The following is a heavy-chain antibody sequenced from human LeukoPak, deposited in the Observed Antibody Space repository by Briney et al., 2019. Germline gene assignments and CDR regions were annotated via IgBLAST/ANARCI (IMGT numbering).Heavy chain of an antibody. V-gene: IGHV3-15*07. Sequence: KSGRSLRLSCAASGFTFSSYGMHWVRQAPGKGLEWVGRIKSKTDGGTTDYAAPAKGRFTISRDDSKNTLYLQMNSLKTEDTAVYYCTTDRLLWFGEFNDAFDIWGQGTMVTVSS. CDR3: TTDRLLWFGEFNDAFDI. J-gene: IGHJ3*02. D-gene: IGHD3-10*01. CDR1: GFTFSSYG. CDR2: IKSKTDGGTT.